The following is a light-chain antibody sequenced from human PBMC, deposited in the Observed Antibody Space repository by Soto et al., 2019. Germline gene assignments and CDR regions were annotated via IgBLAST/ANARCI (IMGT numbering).Light chain of an antibody. CDR3: CSYAGSSGWV. J-gene: IGLJ3*02. CDR1: TSDVGSYDL. Sequence: QSALTQPASVSGSPGQSITISCTGTTSDVGSYDLVSWYQHHPGKAPKLIIYEGSKRPSGVSNRFSGSKSGNTASLTISGLQAEDEADYYCCSYAGSSGWVFGGGTKVTVL. CDR2: EGS. V-gene: IGLV2-23*01.